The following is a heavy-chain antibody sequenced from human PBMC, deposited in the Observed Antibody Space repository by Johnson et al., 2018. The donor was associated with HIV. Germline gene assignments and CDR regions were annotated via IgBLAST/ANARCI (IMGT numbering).Heavy chain of an antibody. CDR3: ARGEDGVDAFDI. D-gene: IGHD4-17*01. CDR2: ISSSGSNI. Sequence: LVESGGSLRLSCAASGFTFSDYYMSWMRQAPGQGLEWVSYISSSGSNIYKADSVKGRFTISRDNSKNTLYLQMNSLRAEDTAVYYCARGEDGVDAFDIWGQGTMVTVSS. J-gene: IGHJ3*02. V-gene: IGHV3-11*04. CDR1: GFTFSDYY.